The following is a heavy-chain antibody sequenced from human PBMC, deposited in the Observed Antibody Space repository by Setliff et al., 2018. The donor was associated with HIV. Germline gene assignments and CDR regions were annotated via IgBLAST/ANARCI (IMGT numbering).Heavy chain of an antibody. CDR3: ARDGSLYSSGWYFDY. Sequence: EASVKVSCKASGYTFTSYGISWVRQAPGQGLEWMGWISASNGNTNYAQKIQGRVTMTTDTSTSAAYMELRSLRSDDTAVYYCARDGSLYSSGWYFDYWGQGTLVTVSS. CDR2: ISASNGNT. CDR1: GYTFTSYG. V-gene: IGHV1-18*01. D-gene: IGHD6-19*01. J-gene: IGHJ4*02.